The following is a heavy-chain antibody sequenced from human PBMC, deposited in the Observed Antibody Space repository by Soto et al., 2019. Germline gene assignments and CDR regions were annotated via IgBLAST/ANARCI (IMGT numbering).Heavy chain of an antibody. J-gene: IGHJ4*02. CDR3: ARDLAAGDYGDY. CDR1: GYTFTSYA. CDR2: INAGNGNT. V-gene: IGHV1-3*01. D-gene: IGHD4-17*01. Sequence: QVQLVQSGAEVKKPGASVKVSCKASGYTFTSYAMHWVRQAPGQRLEWMGWINAGNGNTKYSQKFQGRVTITRDTSASTAYMELSGLRSEDTAVYYCARDLAAGDYGDYWGQGTLVTVSS.